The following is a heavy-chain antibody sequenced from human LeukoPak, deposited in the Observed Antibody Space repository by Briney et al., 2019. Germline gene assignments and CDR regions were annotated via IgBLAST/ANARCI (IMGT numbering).Heavy chain of an antibody. V-gene: IGHV1-69*05. D-gene: IGHD6-19*01. CDR3: ARAGVAVAGLALDY. CDR2: IIPMFRTP. J-gene: IGHJ4*02. Sequence: GASVKVSCKTSGGSFSSYAISWVRQAPGQGLEWMGGIIPMFRTPSYAQKFQGRVTITTDESTNTAYMEVSRLRSEDTAVYYCARAGVAVAGLALDYWGQGTLVTVFS. CDR1: GGSFSSYA.